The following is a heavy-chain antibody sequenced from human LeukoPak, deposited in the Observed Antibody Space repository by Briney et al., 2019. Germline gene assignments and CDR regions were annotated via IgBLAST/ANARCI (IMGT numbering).Heavy chain of an antibody. CDR3: ARVRGDYYGSGIGNWFDP. Sequence: PGGSLRLSCAASGFTFSSYAMSWIRQPPGKGLEWIGEINHSGSTNYNPSLKSRVTISVDTSKNQFSLKLSSVTAADTAVYYCARVRGDYYGSGIGNWFDPWGQGTLVTVSS. J-gene: IGHJ5*02. D-gene: IGHD3-10*01. CDR2: INHSGST. CDR1: GFTFSSYA. V-gene: IGHV4-34*01.